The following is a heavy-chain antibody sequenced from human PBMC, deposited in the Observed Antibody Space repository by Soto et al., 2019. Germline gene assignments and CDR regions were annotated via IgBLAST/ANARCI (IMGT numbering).Heavy chain of an antibody. CDR2: ISGSGDNT. Sequence: PGGSLRLSCAASGFTFSTYPMTWVRQAPGKGLEGVSSISGSGDNTYYTDSVRGRFTISRDNSKNTLYLQMNSLRAEDTAVYYCAKILSTVTSYYYGMDVWGQGTTVTVS. V-gene: IGHV3-23*01. CDR1: GFTFSTYP. CDR3: AKILSTVTSYYYGMDV. J-gene: IGHJ6*02. D-gene: IGHD4-17*01.